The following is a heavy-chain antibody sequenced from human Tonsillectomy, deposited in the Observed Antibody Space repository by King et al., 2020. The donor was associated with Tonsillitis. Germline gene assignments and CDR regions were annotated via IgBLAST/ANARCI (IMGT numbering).Heavy chain of an antibody. CDR1: GFTFSSYC. Sequence: QLVQSGGGVVPPGRSLRLSCTVSGFTFSSYCVHLVRQAPGKGLEWVAVIWYDGSKEYYADSVKGRFTISRDNSKNTLYLQMDSLRAEDTAMYYCARVGSGSYYGDYWGQGTLVTVSS. V-gene: IGHV3-33*01. J-gene: IGHJ4*01. CDR2: IWYDGSKE. D-gene: IGHD1-26*01. CDR3: ARVGSGSYYGDY.